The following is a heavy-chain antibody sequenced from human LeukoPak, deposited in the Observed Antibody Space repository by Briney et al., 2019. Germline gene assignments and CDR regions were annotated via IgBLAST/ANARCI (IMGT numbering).Heavy chain of an antibody. J-gene: IGHJ4*02. D-gene: IGHD1-1*01. CDR2: ISSLSNYI. CDR3: ARDWGNWDFDY. CDR1: GFTFNYYS. Sequence: GGSLRLSCAPSGFTFNYYSMNWVRQAPGKGLEWVSSISSLSNYIYYADSVKGRFTISRDNAKNSLYLQMNSLRAEDTAVYYCARDWGNWDFDYWGQGTLVTVSS. V-gene: IGHV3-21*01.